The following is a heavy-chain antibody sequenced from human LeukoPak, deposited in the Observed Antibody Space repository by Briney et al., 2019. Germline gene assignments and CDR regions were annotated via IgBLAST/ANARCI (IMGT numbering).Heavy chain of an antibody. CDR3: ARDRYCGGGGCKLGFDY. V-gene: IGHV1-69-2*01. Sequence: ASVKVSCKVSGYTFTDYYMHWVQQAPGKGLEWMGLVDPEDGETIYAEKFQGRVTITADTSTDTAYMELSSLRSEDTAVYYCARDRYCGGGGCKLGFDYWGQGTLVTVSS. CDR1: GYTFTDYY. CDR2: VDPEDGET. J-gene: IGHJ4*02. D-gene: IGHD2-15*01.